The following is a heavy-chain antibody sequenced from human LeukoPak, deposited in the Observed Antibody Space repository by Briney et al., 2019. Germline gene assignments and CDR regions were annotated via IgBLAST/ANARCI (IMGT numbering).Heavy chain of an antibody. CDR2: IYYSWST. CDR1: GGYVSSGSCY. D-gene: IGHD6-19*01. CDR3: ARDDGGIAVAGTDY. V-gene: IGHV4-61*01. Sequence: SGTLSLTCTVSGGYVSSGSCYWSWIRKPPGERVEWMRYIYYSWSTNYNPSLKSRVTISVDTSKTPFSLKLSSVTAADTAVYYCARDDGGIAVAGTDYWGQGTLVTVSS. J-gene: IGHJ4*02.